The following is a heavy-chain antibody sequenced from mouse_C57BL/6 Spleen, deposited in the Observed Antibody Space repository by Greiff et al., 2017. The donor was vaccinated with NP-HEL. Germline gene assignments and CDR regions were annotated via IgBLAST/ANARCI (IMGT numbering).Heavy chain of an antibody. Sequence: QVQLKHPGAELVKPGASVKLSCKASGYTFTSYWMQWVNQRPGQGLEWIGEIDPSDSYTNYNQKFKGKATLTVDTSSSTAYMQLSSLTSEDSAVYYCARRDTTVVATDWYFDVWGTGTTVTVSS. J-gene: IGHJ1*03. D-gene: IGHD1-1*01. CDR2: IDPSDSYT. CDR3: ARRDTTVVATDWYFDV. CDR1: GYTFTSYW. V-gene: IGHV1-50*01.